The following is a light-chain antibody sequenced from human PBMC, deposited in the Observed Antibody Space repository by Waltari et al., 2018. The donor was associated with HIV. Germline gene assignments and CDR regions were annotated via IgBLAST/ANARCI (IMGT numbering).Light chain of an antibody. J-gene: IGLJ2*01. Sequence: QSALTQPASVSGSPGQSITISCTGTSSDFGSYNLVSWYQQHTGKAPKLMIYEVSKLPSGVSKRCSGPKSGNTASLTISGLQAEDEADYHCCSQAGVVFGGGTKLTVL. V-gene: IGLV2-23*02. CDR2: EVS. CDR3: CSQAGVV. CDR1: SSDFGSYNL.